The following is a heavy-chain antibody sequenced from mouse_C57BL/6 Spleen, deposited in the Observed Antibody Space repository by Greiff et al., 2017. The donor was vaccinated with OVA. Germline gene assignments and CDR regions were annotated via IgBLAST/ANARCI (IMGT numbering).Heavy chain of an antibody. J-gene: IGHJ3*01. CDR3: ATNLAWFAY. Sequence: VQLQQPGAELVMPGASVKLSCKASGYTFTSYWMHWVKQRPGQGLEWIGEIDPSDSYTNYNQKFKGKSTLTVDKSSSTAYMQLSSLTSEDSAVYYCATNLAWFAYWGQGTLVTVSA. CDR2: IDPSDSYT. CDR1: GYTFTSYW. V-gene: IGHV1-69*01.